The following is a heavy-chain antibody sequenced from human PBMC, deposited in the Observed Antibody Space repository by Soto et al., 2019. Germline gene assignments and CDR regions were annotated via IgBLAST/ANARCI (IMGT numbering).Heavy chain of an antibody. V-gene: IGHV5-51*01. CDR2: IYPGDSDT. CDR3: ARRYCSGGRCYIDDLGGMRSPGYYFYD. CDR1: VYPFLSYW. J-gene: IGHJ4*02. Sequence: GESLKISCKGSVYPFLSYWIGWVRQMPGKNKEWMGLIYPGDSDTRYSPSFQGQVTISADKSISTAYLQWSSLKASDTAMYYCARRYCSGGRCYIDDLGGMRSPGYYFYDWGQGTMVTVPS. D-gene: IGHD2-15*01.